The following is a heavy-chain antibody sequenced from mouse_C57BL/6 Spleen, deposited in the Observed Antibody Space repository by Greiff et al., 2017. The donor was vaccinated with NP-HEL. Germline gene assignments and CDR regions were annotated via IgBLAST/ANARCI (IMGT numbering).Heavy chain of an antibody. Sequence: EVQLQQSGTVLARPGASVKMSCKTSGYTFTSYWMHWVKQRPGQGLEWIGAIYPGNSDTSYNQKFKGKAKLTAVTSASTAYMELSSLTNEDSAVYYCTREPSVRGWFAYWGQGTLVTVSA. J-gene: IGHJ3*01. CDR1: GYTFTSYW. CDR3: TREPSVRGWFAY. V-gene: IGHV1-5*01. CDR2: IYPGNSDT.